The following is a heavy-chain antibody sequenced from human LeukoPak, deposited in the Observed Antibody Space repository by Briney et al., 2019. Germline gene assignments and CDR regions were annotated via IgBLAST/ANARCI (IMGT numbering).Heavy chain of an antibody. CDR3: ASLPMDDAFDI. J-gene: IGHJ3*02. CDR2: IYYSGST. D-gene: IGHD3-10*01. Sequence: PSETLSLTCTVSGGSISSSSYYWGWIRQPPGKGLEWIGSIYYSGSTYYNPSLKSRVTISVDTSKNQFSLKLSSVTAADTAVYYCASLPMDDAFDIWGQGTMVTVSS. V-gene: IGHV4-39*01. CDR1: GGSISSSSYY.